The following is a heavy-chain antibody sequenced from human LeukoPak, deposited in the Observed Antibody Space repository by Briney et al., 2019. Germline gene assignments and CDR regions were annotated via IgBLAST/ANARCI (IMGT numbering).Heavy chain of an antibody. D-gene: IGHD2-2*01. J-gene: IGHJ5*02. CDR2: IYTSGST. Sequence: SETLSLTCTVSGGSISSSSYYWSWIRQPAGKGLEWIGRIYTSGSTNYNPSLKSRVTMSVDTSKNHFSLKLSSVTAADTAVYYCARIQVVPAAITPNWFDPWGQGTLVTVSS. CDR3: ARIQVVPAAITPNWFDP. V-gene: IGHV4-61*02. CDR1: GGSISSSSYY.